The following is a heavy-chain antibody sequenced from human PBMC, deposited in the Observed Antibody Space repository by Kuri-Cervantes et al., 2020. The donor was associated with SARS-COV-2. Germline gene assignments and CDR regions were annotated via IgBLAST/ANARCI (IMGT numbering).Heavy chain of an antibody. V-gene: IGHV3-73*01. CDR3: ARDSSGYTDT. D-gene: IGHD3-22*01. CDR2: IRGKAKNYAT. J-gene: IGHJ4*02. Sequence: GESLKISCAASGFTFSSYGMHWVRQASGKGLEWVGRIRGKAKNYATAYVASVKGRFTISRDDSKNVAYLQMNSLRAEDTAVYYCARDSSGYTDTWGQGTLVTVSS. CDR1: GFTFSSYG.